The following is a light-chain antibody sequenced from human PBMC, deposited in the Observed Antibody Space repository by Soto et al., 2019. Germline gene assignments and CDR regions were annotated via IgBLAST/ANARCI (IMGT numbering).Light chain of an antibody. J-gene: IGKJ5*01. Sequence: DIQMTQAPSSLSASVGDRVNITCRASQNIRYSLNWYQQKPGKAPQLLISSTSSLQSAVPSRFSGSGSGTDFTLTISSLQPEDFASYYCQQSYSTPSITFGQGTRLEI. CDR2: STS. V-gene: IGKV1-39*01. CDR3: QQSYSTPSIT. CDR1: QNIRYS.